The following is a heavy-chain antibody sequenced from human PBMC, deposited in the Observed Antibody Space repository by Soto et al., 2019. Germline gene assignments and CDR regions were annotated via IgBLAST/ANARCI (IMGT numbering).Heavy chain of an antibody. CDR3: AKDFYGDYFSGYFQH. Sequence: GGSLRLSCAASGFTFSSYGMHWVRQAPGKGLEWVAVISYDGSNKYYADSVKGRFTISRDNSKNTLYLQMNSLRAEDTAVYYCAKDFYGDYFSGYFQHWGQGTLVTVSS. V-gene: IGHV3-30*18. CDR2: ISYDGSNK. D-gene: IGHD4-17*01. J-gene: IGHJ1*01. CDR1: GFTFSSYG.